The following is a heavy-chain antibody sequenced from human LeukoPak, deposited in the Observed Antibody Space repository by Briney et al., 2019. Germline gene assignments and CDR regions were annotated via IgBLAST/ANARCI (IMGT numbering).Heavy chain of an antibody. J-gene: IGHJ4*02. Sequence: SETLSLTCTVSGGSISSSSYYWGWIRQPPGKGLEWIGSIYYSGSTYYNPSLKSRVTISVDTSKNQFSLKLSSVTAADTAVYYCARGGVITMIVVVSFDYWGQGTLVTVSS. CDR1: GGSISSSSYY. CDR3: ARGGVITMIVVVSFDY. V-gene: IGHV4-39*07. D-gene: IGHD3-22*01. CDR2: IYYSGST.